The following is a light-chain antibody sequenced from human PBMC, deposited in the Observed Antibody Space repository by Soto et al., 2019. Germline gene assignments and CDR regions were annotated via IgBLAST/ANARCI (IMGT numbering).Light chain of an antibody. CDR3: SSYAGSNNDV. V-gene: IGLV2-8*01. CDR2: EIT. Sequence: QSALTQPPSASGTPGQSVTISCTGTSSDIGGYNFVSWYQHHPDKAPKLMIYEITKRPSGVPARFSGSKSDNTASLTVSGLQAEDEADYYCSSYAGSNNDVFGTGTKLTVL. J-gene: IGLJ1*01. CDR1: SSDIGGYNF.